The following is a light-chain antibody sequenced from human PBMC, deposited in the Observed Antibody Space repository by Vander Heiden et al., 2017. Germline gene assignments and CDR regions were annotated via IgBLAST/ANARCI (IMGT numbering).Light chain of an antibody. J-gene: IGKJ4*01. CDR3: QQSYNTPRT. CDR2: AAS. CDR1: QSISSY. Sequence: IQMTQSPSSLSASVGDRVTITCRASQSISSYLIWYQKRPEKAPKLLIYAASSLQSGVSSRFSGSGSGTDFTLTISSLQLEDFATYYCQQSYNTPRTFGGGTKVEIK. V-gene: IGKV1-39*01.